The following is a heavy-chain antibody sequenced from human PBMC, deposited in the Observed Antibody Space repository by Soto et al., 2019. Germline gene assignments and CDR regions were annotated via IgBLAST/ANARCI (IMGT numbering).Heavy chain of an antibody. Sequence: QVQLVQSGAEVKKPGASVKVSCKASGYTFTSYGISWVRQAPGQGLEWMGWINAYNGNTNYAQKLQRRVTMTTDTSTRTAYMELRSLRSDDTAVLYCATEPVAGTCFDSWGQGTLVTVSS. V-gene: IGHV1-18*01. CDR3: ATEPVAGTCFDS. J-gene: IGHJ4*02. CDR1: GYTFTSYG. CDR2: INAYNGNT. D-gene: IGHD6-19*01.